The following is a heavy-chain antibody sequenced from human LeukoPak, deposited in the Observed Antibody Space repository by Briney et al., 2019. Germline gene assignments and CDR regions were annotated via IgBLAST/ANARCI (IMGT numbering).Heavy chain of an antibody. CDR3: ARPYSNSDY. J-gene: IGHJ4*02. V-gene: IGHV4-34*01. D-gene: IGHD4-11*01. CDR2: INHSGST. Sequence: PSETLSLTCAVYGGSFSGYYWSWIRQPPGKGLEWIGEINHSGSTNYNPSLKSRVTISVDTSKNQFSLKLSSVTAADTAVYYCARPYSNSDYWGQGTLVTVSS. CDR1: GGSFSGYY.